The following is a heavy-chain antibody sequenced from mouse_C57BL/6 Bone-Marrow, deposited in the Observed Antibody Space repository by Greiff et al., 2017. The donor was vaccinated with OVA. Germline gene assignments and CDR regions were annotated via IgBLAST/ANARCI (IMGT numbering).Heavy chain of an antibody. Sequence: QVQLQQPGAELVRPGTSVKLSCKASGYTFTSYWMHWVKQRPGQGLEWIGVIDPSDSYTNYNQKFKGKATLTVDTSSSTAYMQLSSLTSEDSAVYCCARCWFADWGQGTLVTVSA. V-gene: IGHV1-59*01. CDR2: IDPSDSYT. J-gene: IGHJ3*01. CDR1: GYTFTSYW. CDR3: ARCWFAD.